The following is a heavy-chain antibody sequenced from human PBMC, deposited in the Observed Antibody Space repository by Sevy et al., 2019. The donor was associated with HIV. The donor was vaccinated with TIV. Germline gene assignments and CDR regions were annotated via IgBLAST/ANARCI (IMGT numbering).Heavy chain of an antibody. CDR2: ISDSSSTI. CDR1: GFTISRYG. J-gene: IGHJ4*02. V-gene: IGHV3-48*02. CDR3: ARRLAY. Sequence: GGSLRLSCAASGFTISRYGMNWVRQAPGKGLEWVSYISDSSSTIYYADSVKGRFTISRDNAKNSLYLQMNSLRDEDTAVYYCARRLAYWGQGTLVTVSS.